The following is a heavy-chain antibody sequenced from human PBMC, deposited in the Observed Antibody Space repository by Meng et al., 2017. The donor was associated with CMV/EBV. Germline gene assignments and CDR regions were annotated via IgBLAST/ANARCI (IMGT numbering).Heavy chain of an antibody. Sequence: SVKVSCKASGGTFSSYTISWVRQAPGQGLEWMGRIIPILGIANYAQKFQGRVTITVDKSTSTAYMELSSLRSEDTAVYYCARGPSSIAARQYYYYGMDVWGQGTTVTVSS. D-gene: IGHD6-6*01. CDR2: IIPILGIA. J-gene: IGHJ6*02. CDR1: GGTFSSYT. V-gene: IGHV1-69*02. CDR3: ARGPSSIAARQYYYYGMDV.